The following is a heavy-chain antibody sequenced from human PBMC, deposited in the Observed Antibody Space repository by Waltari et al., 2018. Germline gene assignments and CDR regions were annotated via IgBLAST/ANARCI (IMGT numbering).Heavy chain of an antibody. CDR3: AGLLGRSAVAGQRRVFDI. CDR1: GYSFTSYW. Sequence: EVQLVQSGAEVKKPGESLKISCKGSGYSFTSYWIGWVRQMPGKGPEWMGIIYPGDSDTRYSPSFQGQVTISADKSISTAYLQWSSLKASDTAMYYCAGLLGRSAVAGQRRVFDIWGQGTMVTVSS. D-gene: IGHD6-19*01. J-gene: IGHJ3*02. CDR2: IYPGDSDT. V-gene: IGHV5-51*03.